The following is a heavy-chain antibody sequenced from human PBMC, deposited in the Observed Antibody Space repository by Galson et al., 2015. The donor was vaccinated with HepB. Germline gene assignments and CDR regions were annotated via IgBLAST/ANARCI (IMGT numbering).Heavy chain of an antibody. Sequence: SVKVSCKASGYTFTSYGISWVRQAPGQGLEWMGWISAYNGNTNYAQKLQGRVTMTTGTSTSTAYMELRSLRSDDTAVYYCARGSSWYSPLDFDYWGQGTLVTVSS. CDR3: ARGSSWYSPLDFDY. V-gene: IGHV1-18*01. CDR1: GYTFTSYG. D-gene: IGHD6-13*01. CDR2: ISAYNGNT. J-gene: IGHJ4*02.